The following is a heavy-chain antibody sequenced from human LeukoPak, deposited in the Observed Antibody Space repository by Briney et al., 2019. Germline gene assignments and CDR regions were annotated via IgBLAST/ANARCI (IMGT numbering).Heavy chain of an antibody. Sequence: ASVKVSCKASGYTFTSYGISWVRQAPGQGLEWMGWINPNSGGTNYAQKFQGRVTITADESTSTAYMELSSLRSEDTAVYYCARDKEEMATIPAFDYWGQGTLVTVSS. CDR2: INPNSGGT. CDR1: GYTFTSYG. CDR3: ARDKEEMATIPAFDY. D-gene: IGHD5-24*01. J-gene: IGHJ4*02. V-gene: IGHV1-18*01.